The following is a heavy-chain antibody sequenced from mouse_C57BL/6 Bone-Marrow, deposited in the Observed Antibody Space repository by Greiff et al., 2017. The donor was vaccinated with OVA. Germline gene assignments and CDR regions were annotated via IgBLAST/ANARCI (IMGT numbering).Heavy chain of an antibody. D-gene: IGHD2-3*01. CDR2: INPNNGGT. Sequence: EVQLQQSGPELVKPGASVKIPCKASGYTFTDYNMDWVKQSHGKSLEWIGDINPNNGGTIYNQKFKGKATLTVDKSSSTAYMELRSLTSEDTAVYYCARQDDGYSLYFDYWGQGTTLTVSS. CDR3: ARQDDGYSLYFDY. CDR1: GYTFTDYN. J-gene: IGHJ2*01. V-gene: IGHV1-18*01.